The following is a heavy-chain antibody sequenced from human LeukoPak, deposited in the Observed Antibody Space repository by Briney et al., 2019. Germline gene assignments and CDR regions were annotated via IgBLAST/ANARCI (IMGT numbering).Heavy chain of an antibody. D-gene: IGHD4-23*01. CDR1: GFTFSSYN. CDR2: ISSSGSTI. J-gene: IGHJ4*02. V-gene: IGHV3-48*01. Sequence: GGSLRLSCAASGFTFSSYNMNWVRQAPGKGLEWVSYISSSGSTIYYADSVKGRFTISRDNSKNTLYLQMNSLRADDTAVYYCAKDQTPYYWGQGTLVTVSS. CDR3: AKDQTPYY.